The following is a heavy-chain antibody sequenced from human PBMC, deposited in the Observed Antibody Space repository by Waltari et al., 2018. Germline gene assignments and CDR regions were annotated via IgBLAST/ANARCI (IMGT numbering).Heavy chain of an antibody. Sequence: PLVESGGGVVQPGRSLRLSCAAHGYTFSTHIIHWVRRTPGKGLEWVAAISYDGFSKYYADSVKGRFTIAADTSKTTVNLQLNSLTNEDTAVYYCAREGGTSGYSGFFDTWGPGTQVTVSS. J-gene: IGHJ4*02. CDR3: AREGGTSGYSGFFDT. D-gene: IGHD6-25*01. V-gene: IGHV3-30-3*01. CDR1: GYTFSTHI. CDR2: ISYDGFSK.